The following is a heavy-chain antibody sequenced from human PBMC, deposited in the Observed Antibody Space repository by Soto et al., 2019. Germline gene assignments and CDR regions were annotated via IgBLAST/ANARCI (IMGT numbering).Heavy chain of an antibody. CDR3: ARGGISHWAYFYYMDV. D-gene: IGHD2-21*01. CDR2: INHLGSI. V-gene: IGHV4-34*01. Sequence: SETLSLTCVVSGGSLSDYFWSWLSQPPGMALEWIGEINHLGSINYNPSLKSRVTMSVDTSKNQFSLTLNSVTAADTATYYCARGGISHWAYFYYMDVWDRGTTVTVSS. CDR1: GGSLSDYF. J-gene: IGHJ6*03.